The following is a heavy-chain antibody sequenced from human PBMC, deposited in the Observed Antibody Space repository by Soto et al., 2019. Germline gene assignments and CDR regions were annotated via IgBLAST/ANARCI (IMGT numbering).Heavy chain of an antibody. D-gene: IGHD2-15*01. CDR2: MHYTGST. Sequence: QVQLQESGPGLVKPSETLSLTCTVSGASISGHYWGWFRQPPGKRPEWIGYMHYTGSTNYNPSLQSRVAISLDTSKNQYSLNLISVTAADTAVYYCAGGRSWLTLYWGLGTLVTVSS. V-gene: IGHV4-59*11. CDR3: AGGRSWLTLY. CDR1: GASISGHY. J-gene: IGHJ4*02.